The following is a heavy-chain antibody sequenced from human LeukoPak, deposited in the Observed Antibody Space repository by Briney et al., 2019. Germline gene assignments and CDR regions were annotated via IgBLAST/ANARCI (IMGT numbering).Heavy chain of an antibody. D-gene: IGHD5-12*01. V-gene: IGHV3-30*18. CDR3: AKDLGDSGYDWGWFDP. CDR1: GFTFSSYG. CDR2: ISYDGSNK. Sequence: PGGSLRLSCVASGFTFSSYGMHWVRQAPGKGLEWVAVISYDGSNKYYADSVKGRFTISRDNSKNTLYLQMNSLRAEDTAIYYCAKDLGDSGYDWGWFDPWGQGTLVTVSS. J-gene: IGHJ5*02.